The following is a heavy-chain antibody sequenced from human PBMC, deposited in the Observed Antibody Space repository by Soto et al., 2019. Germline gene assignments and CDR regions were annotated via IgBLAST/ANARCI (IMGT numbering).Heavy chain of an antibody. Sequence: PGGSLRLSCAVSGFTFSDYYMSWIRQAPGKGLEWVSYISSRGSSIYYADSVKGRFTISRDNAKNSLYLQMNGLRAEDTAVHYCARGYYDFWSGYYISPYGMDVWGQGTTVTVSS. V-gene: IGHV3-11*01. CDR1: GFTFSDYY. D-gene: IGHD3-3*01. CDR3: ARGYYDFWSGYYISPYGMDV. J-gene: IGHJ6*02. CDR2: ISSRGSSI.